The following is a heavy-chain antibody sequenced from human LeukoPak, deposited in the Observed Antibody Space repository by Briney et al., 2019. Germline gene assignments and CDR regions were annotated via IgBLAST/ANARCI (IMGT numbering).Heavy chain of an antibody. D-gene: IGHD5-18*01. CDR1: GFTFSSYT. CDR2: VSSRSTYI. Sequence: PGGSLRLSCAASGFTFSSYTMNWVRQAPGKGLEWVSSVSSRSTYIYYADSVKGRFTISRDNVKNSMYLHMNSLRAEDTAVYYCARGIQLWYTDYWGQGTLVTVSS. J-gene: IGHJ4*02. CDR3: ARGIQLWYTDY. V-gene: IGHV3-21*01.